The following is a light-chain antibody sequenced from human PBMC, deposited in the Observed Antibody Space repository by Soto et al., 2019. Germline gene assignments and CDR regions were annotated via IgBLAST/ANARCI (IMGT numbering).Light chain of an antibody. CDR3: QQYDSYSFYT. CDR1: QSVSDW. Sequence: DIQMTQSPSTLSASVGDRVTITCRASQSVSDWLAWYQQKPGKAPKLLFYKASSLESGVPSRFSGSGSGTEFTLTISSLQPDDFATYYCQQYDSYSFYTFGQGTKLEIK. CDR2: KAS. J-gene: IGKJ2*01. V-gene: IGKV1-5*03.